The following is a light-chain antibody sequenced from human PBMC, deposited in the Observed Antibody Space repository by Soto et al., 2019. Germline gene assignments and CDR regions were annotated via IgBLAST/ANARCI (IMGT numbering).Light chain of an antibody. CDR2: DDD. CDR1: SSNFGAGYD. Sequence: QSVLTQPPSVSGAPGQRVAISCTGTSSNFGAGYDVHWYQQLPGTAPKLLIYDDDKRPSGIPDRFSGSKSGTSATLGITGFQTGDEADYYCGSWDSSLSAYVFATGTKVTVL. V-gene: IGLV1-51*01. CDR3: GSWDSSLSAYV. J-gene: IGLJ1*01.